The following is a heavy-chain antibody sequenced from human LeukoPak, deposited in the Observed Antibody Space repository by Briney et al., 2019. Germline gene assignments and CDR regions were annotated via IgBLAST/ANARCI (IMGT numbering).Heavy chain of an antibody. CDR1: GFTFSSYG. CDR3: ASDRPGSMDV. D-gene: IGHD3-10*01. J-gene: IGHJ6*02. Sequence: HPGGSLRLSCAASGFTFSSYGMTWVRQAPGKGLEWVSYISSVSSNIDYADSVKGRLTISRDNVKSSLYLQMNSLRAEDTAVYYCASDRPGSMDVWGQGTTVTVFS. CDR2: ISSVSSNI. V-gene: IGHV3-48*01.